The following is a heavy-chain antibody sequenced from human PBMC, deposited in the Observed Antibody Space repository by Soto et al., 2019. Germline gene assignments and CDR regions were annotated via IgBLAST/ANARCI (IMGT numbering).Heavy chain of an antibody. Sequence: PSETLSLTCTVSGASISSGGYYWGWIRQHPGKGLEWIGYIYHSGSTYYNPSLKSRVTISVDRSKNQFSLKLSSVTAADTAVYYCARMTYYDRSGYYLYYFDYWGQGTLVTVSS. V-gene: IGHV4-30-2*01. J-gene: IGHJ4*02. D-gene: IGHD3-22*01. CDR1: GASISSGGYY. CDR2: IYHSGST. CDR3: ARMTYYDRSGYYLYYFDY.